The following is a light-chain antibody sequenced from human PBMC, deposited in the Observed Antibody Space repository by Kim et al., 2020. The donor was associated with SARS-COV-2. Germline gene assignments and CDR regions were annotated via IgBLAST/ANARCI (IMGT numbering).Light chain of an antibody. J-gene: IGLJ2*01. CDR2: GND. CDR3: ASWDDSLNGL. CDR1: SSNIVSYV. Sequence: PGQEVTISCSGSSSNIVSYVVNCYQQFPGKAPKLLIYGNDQRPSEVPDRFSASKSGTSASLAISGLQSEDEADYYCASWDDSLNGLFGGGTKLTVL. V-gene: IGLV1-44*01.